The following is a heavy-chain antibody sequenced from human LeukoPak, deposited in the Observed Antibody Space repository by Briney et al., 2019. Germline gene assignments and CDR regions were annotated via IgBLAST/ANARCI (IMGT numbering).Heavy chain of an antibody. V-gene: IGHV1-69*04. D-gene: IGHD5-24*01. CDR1: GYTFTSYG. CDR3: ARARDGYKNAGFDY. CDR2: IIPILGIA. Sequence: ASVKVSCKASGYTFTSYGISWVRQAPGQGLEWMGRIIPILGIANYAQKFQGRVTITANKSTSTAYMELSSLRSEDTAVYYCARARDGYKNAGFDYWGQGTLVTVSS. J-gene: IGHJ4*02.